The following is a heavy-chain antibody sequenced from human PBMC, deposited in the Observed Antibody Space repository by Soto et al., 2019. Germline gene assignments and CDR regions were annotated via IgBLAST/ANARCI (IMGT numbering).Heavy chain of an antibody. CDR2: INAGNGNT. D-gene: IGHD6-19*01. CDR3: ARDPASGIAVAGIYYYYGMDV. V-gene: IGHV1-3*01. J-gene: IGHJ6*02. Sequence: ASVKVSCKASGYTFTSYAMHWVRQAPGQRLEWMGWINAGNGNTKYSQRFQGRVTITRDTSASTAYMELSSLRSGDTAVYYCARDPASGIAVAGIYYYYGMDVWGQGTTVTVSS. CDR1: GYTFTSYA.